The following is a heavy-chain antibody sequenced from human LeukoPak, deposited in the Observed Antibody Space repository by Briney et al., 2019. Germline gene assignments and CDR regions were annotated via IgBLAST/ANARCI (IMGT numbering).Heavy chain of an antibody. CDR2: IFYTGDT. D-gene: IGHD3-16*02. CDR3: ARAYRLTSPRGFDP. CDR1: GGFISGCY. V-gene: IGHV4-59*01. J-gene: IGHJ5*02. Sequence: PSETLSLTCTVSGGFISGCYWNWIRQSPGKGLEWIGYIFYTGDTDYNPSLRSRVTMSVDRSNNRFSLQLASVTTADSAFYYCARAYRLTSPRGFDPWGPGILVTVSS.